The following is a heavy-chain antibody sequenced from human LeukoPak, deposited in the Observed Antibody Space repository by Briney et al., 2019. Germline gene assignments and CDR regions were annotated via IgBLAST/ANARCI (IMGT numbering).Heavy chain of an antibody. V-gene: IGHV1-46*01. CDR2: INPSGGST. CDR1: GYTFTSYY. Sequence: ASVKVSCKASGYTFTSYYMHWVRQAPGQGLEWMGIINPSGGSTSYAQKFQGRVTMTRDTSTSTVYMELRSLRSDDTAMYYCARGGYINYADSWGQGTLVTVSS. J-gene: IGHJ4*02. D-gene: IGHD4-11*01. CDR3: ARGGYINYADS.